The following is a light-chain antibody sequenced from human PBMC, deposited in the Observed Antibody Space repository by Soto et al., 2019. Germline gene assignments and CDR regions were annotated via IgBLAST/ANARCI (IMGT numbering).Light chain of an antibody. V-gene: IGLV2-14*01. CDR1: SSDVGGYNF. J-gene: IGLJ1*01. CDR2: EVS. CDR3: SSYSSTTTREV. Sequence: QSVLTQPASVSGSPGQSITISCTGASSDVGGYNFVSWYQHHPGSPPKLIIYEVSHRPSGVSNRFSGSKPANKASLTISGLQVEDEADYFCSSYSSTTTREVFGTGTKVTVL.